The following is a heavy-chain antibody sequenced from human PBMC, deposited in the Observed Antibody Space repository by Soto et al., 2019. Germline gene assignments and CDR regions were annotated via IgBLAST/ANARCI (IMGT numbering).Heavy chain of an antibody. D-gene: IGHD3-10*01. Sequence: QVQLVQSGAELKKPGASVRVSCKPSGYTFTDLYIHWVRQAPGQGLEWMGWVDPRSGDRRNTQKFQGRVTMSRDTSTSTVYMELNSLTSDDTAVYYYARDNYGPLDYWGQGTLVNVSS. V-gene: IGHV1-2*02. CDR3: ARDNYGPLDY. CDR1: GYTFTDLY. CDR2: VDPRSGDR. J-gene: IGHJ4*02.